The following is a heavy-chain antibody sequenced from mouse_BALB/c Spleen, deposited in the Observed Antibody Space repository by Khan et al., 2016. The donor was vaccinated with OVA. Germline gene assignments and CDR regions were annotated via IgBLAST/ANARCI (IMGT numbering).Heavy chain of an antibody. CDR1: GYTFTSYW. J-gene: IGHJ3*01. D-gene: IGHD2-4*01. CDR2: INPSTGYT. Sequence: QVQLQQSGAELANPGASVKMSCKASGYTFTSYWMHWVKQRPGQGLEWIGYINPSTGYTEYDPKFKDKATLTTDKSSSTAYMQLSSLTSEASAVDYGTRRGLIGIFVYWGQGTLVTVSA. CDR3: TRRGLIGIFVY. V-gene: IGHV1-7*01.